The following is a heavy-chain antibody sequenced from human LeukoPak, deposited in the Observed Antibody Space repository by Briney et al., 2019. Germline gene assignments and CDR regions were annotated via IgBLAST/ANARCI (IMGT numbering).Heavy chain of an antibody. D-gene: IGHD2-21*02. Sequence: ASVKVSCKASGGTFSSYAISWVRQAPGQGLEWMGRIIPILGIANYAQKFQGRVTITADKSTSTAYMELSSLRSEDTAVYYCARDKVVTAYNWFDPWGQGTLVTVSS. CDR1: GGTFSSYA. J-gene: IGHJ5*02. CDR2: IIPILGIA. CDR3: ARDKVVTAYNWFDP. V-gene: IGHV1-69*04.